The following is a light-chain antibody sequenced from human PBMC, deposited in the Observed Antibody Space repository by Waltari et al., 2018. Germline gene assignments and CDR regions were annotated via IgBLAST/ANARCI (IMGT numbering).Light chain of an antibody. CDR1: SGSIAGHY. J-gene: IGLJ2*01. Sequence: FLLTQPHPVPASPGETVTISCTRPSGSIAGHYVQRYPRRPGSATTAVIYEDKIRPSGVPDRFAGSIDRSSNAASLTITGLRPEDEADYFCQSYDITNVIFGGGTKVNVL. V-gene: IGLV6-57*03. CDR2: EDK. CDR3: QSYDITNVI.